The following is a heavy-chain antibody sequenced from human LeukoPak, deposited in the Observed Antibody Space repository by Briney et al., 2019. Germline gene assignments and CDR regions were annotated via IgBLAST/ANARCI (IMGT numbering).Heavy chain of an antibody. CDR1: GGSISSSSYY. J-gene: IGHJ4*02. Sequence: PSETLSLTCTVSGGSISSSSYYWGWIRQPPGKGLEWIGSIYHSGSTYYNPSLKSRVTISVDTSKNQFSLKLSSVTAADTAVYYCAREGSSWYEVDFDYWGQGTLVTVSS. CDR2: IYHSGST. V-gene: IGHV4-39*07. CDR3: AREGSSWYEVDFDY. D-gene: IGHD6-13*01.